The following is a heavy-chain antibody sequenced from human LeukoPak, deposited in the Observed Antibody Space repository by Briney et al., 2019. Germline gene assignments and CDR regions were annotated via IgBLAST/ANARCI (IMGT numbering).Heavy chain of an antibody. D-gene: IGHD2-2*01. CDR3: ARGPMGSYCSSTSCYHAFDI. V-gene: IGHV1-2*02. Sequence: ASVKVSRKASGYTFTGYYMHWVRQAPGQGLEWMGWINPNSGGTNYAQKFQGRVTMTRDTSISTAYMELSRLRSDDTAVYYCARGPMGSYCSSTSCYHAFDIWGQGTMVTVSS. CDR1: GYTFTGYY. CDR2: INPNSGGT. J-gene: IGHJ3*02.